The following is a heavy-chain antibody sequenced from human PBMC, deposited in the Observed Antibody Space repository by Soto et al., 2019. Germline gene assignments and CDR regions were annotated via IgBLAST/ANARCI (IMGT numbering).Heavy chain of an antibody. D-gene: IGHD4-17*01. CDR1: GASIISTTKY. CDR3: ARQDHGDYEFFFDY. V-gene: IGHV4-39*01. Sequence: LSLTCTVSGASIISTTKYWGWIRQPPGRGLEWIGTISSIGSTYYNPSLEGRVTISVDTSKNQFSLKVTFVTAADTGLYYCARQDHGDYEFFFDYWGQGTLVTVSS. CDR2: ISSIGST. J-gene: IGHJ4*02.